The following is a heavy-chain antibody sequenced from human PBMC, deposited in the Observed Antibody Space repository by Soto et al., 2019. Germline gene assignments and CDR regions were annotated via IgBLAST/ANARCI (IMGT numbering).Heavy chain of an antibody. J-gene: IGHJ6*02. CDR2: ISYDGSNK. Sequence: PGGSLRLSCAASGFTFSSYGMHWVRQAPGKGLEWVAVISYDGSNKYYADSVKGRFTISRDNSKNTLYLQMNSLRAEDTAVYYCAFERGRATGYYYYGMDVWGQGTTVTVSS. D-gene: IGHD1-26*01. CDR3: AFERGRATGYYYYGMDV. V-gene: IGHV3-30*03. CDR1: GFTFSSYG.